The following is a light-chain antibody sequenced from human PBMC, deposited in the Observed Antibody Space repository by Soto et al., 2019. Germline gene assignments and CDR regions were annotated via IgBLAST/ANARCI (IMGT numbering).Light chain of an antibody. J-gene: IGKJ4*01. CDR1: QSISSW. CDR3: QQYNSNPLT. V-gene: IGKV1-5*03. CDR2: KAS. Sequence: DIQMTQSHSTLSASVGDRVTITCRASQSISSWLAWYQQKPGKAPKLLIYKASSLESGVPSGFSGSGSGTEFTLTISSLQPDDFATYYCQQYNSNPLTFGVGTKVEIK.